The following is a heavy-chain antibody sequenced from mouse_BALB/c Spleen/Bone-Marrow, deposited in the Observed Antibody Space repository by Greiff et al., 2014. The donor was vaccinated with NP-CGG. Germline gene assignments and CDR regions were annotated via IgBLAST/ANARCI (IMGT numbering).Heavy chain of an antibody. V-gene: IGHV4-1*02. J-gene: IGHJ1*01. CDR1: GFDFSRYW. CDR2: INTDSNTI. CDR3: ARLNYYGNLFV. D-gene: IGHD1-1*01. Sequence: EVKLMESGGGLVQPGGSLKLSCAASGFDFSRYWVSWVRQAPGKGLEWIGEINTDSNTINYTPSLKDKFIISRDNAKNTLYLQMSKVRSEDTALYYCARLNYYGNLFVWGAGTTVTVSS.